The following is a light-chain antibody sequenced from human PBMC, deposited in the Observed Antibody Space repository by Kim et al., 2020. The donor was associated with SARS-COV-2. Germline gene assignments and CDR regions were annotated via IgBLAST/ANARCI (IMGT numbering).Light chain of an antibody. CDR1: QGISNY. CDR3: QQYFTYPLT. CDR2: AVS. J-gene: IGKJ4*01. Sequence: AAVGDTITITCRASQGISNYLAWFQQRPGKPPKSLIYAVSGLQTGVPSKFSGAGSGLIFTLTINNLQSEDFATYYCQQYFTYPLTFGGGTKVDIK. V-gene: IGKV1-16*02.